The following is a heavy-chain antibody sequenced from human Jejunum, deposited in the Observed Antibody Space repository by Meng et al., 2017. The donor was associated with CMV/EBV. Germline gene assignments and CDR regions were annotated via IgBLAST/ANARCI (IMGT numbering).Heavy chain of an antibody. CDR1: GGSISSNIHY. CDR2: FYYSGT. D-gene: IGHD3-22*01. V-gene: IGHV4-39*01. CDR3: ARHQYDSSGRPSDS. Sequence: GGSISSNIHYWDWIRQPPGKGLEWIGSFYYSGTYYNPSVKSRVTISVDTSKNQFSLRLSSVTAADTALYYCARHQYDSSGRPSDSWGQGTLVTVSS. J-gene: IGHJ4*02.